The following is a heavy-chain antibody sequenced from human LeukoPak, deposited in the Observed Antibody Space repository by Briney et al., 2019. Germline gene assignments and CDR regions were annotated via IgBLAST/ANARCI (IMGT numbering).Heavy chain of an antibody. V-gene: IGHV4-34*01. CDR2: INHSGST. CDR1: GGSFSGYY. D-gene: IGHD3-10*01. J-gene: IGHJ4*02. CDR3: ARVDYGSGSSIDY. Sequence: SETLSLTCAVYGGSFSGYYWSWIRQPPGKGLEWIGEINHSGSTNYNPSLKSRVTISVDTSKNQFSLELSSVTAADTGVYYCARVDYGSGSSIDYWGQGTLVTVSS.